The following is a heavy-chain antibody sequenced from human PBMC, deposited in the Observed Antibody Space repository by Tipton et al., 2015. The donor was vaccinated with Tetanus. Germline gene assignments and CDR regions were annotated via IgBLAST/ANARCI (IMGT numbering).Heavy chain of an antibody. CDR1: GGTFSSYA. CDR3: AREYCSGGSCNYYYGMDV. Sequence: QLVQSGAEVKKPGSSVKVSCKASGGTFSSYAISWVRQAPGQGLEWMGGIIPIFGTANYAQKFQGRVTITADKSTSTAYMELSSLRSEDTAVYYCAREYCSGGSCNYYYGMDVWGQGTTVTVSS. CDR2: IIPIFGTA. D-gene: IGHD2-15*01. J-gene: IGHJ6*02. V-gene: IGHV1-69*06.